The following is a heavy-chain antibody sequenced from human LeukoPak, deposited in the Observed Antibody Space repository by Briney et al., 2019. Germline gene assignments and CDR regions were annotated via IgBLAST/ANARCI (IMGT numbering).Heavy chain of an antibody. J-gene: IGHJ3*02. CDR3: ARDTYSGYDPSAFDI. D-gene: IGHD5-12*01. V-gene: IGHV4-4*02. Sequence: SGTLSLTCAVSGGSISSSNWWSWVRQPPGKGLEWIGEIYHSGSTNYNPSLKSRVTISVDKSKNQFSLKLSSVTAADTAVYYCARDTYSGYDPSAFDIWGQGTMVTVSS. CDR1: GGSISSSNW. CDR2: IYHSGST.